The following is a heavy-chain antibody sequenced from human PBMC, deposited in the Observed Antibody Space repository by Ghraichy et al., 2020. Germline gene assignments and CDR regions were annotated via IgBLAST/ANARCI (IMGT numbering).Heavy chain of an antibody. CDR3: AKRTCTAFDR. Sequence: GESLNISCAASGFTFTTYSMHWVRQAPGKGLEWVSVISHDGISKYYADSVKGRFTISRDNSKNTLYLQMNSLRADDTAIYYCAKRTCTAFDRWGQGTLVTV. J-gene: IGHJ4*02. CDR2: ISHDGISK. V-gene: IGHV3-30-3*02. CDR1: GFTFTTYS.